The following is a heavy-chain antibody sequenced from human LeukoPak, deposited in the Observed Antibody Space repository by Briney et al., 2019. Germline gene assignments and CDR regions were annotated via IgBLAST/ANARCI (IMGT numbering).Heavy chain of an antibody. CDR2: INHSGST. J-gene: IGHJ2*01. D-gene: IGHD3-10*01. V-gene: IGHV4-38-2*02. Sequence: SETLSLTCTVSGYTISSGYYWGWIRQPPGKGLEWIGEINHSGSTNYNPSLKSRVTISVDTSKNQFSLKLSSVTAADTAVYYCARHRPPTLPGYITMVRGVKSHWYFDLWGRGTLVTVSS. CDR1: GYTISSGYY. CDR3: ARHRPPTLPGYITMVRGVKSHWYFDL.